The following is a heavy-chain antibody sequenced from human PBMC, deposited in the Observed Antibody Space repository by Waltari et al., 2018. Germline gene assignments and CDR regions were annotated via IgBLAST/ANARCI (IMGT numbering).Heavy chain of an antibody. CDR3: ARNGDYYDSSGSRWFDP. D-gene: IGHD3-22*01. V-gene: IGHV4-59*01. J-gene: IGHJ5*02. CDR1: DGSISSYY. CDR2: IYYSGST. Sequence: QVQLQESGPGLVKPSETLSLTCTVSDGSISSYYWSWIRQPPGKGLEWIGYIYYSGSTNYNPSLKSRVTISGDTSKNQFSLKLSSVTAADTAVYYCARNGDYYDSSGSRWFDPWGQGTLVTVSS.